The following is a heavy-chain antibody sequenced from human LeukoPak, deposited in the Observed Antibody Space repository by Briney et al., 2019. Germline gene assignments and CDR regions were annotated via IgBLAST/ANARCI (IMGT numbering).Heavy chain of an antibody. V-gene: IGHV3-30*18. CDR1: GFSFSNYA. CDR3: ANSLYFDARGYQVDY. CDR2: ISDDGSDK. Sequence: GGSLRLSCAASGFSFSNYAMHWVRQAPGKGLEWVALISDDGSDKSYADSVKGRFTISRDNSKNTLYLQMNSLRAEDTAVYYCANSLYFDARGYQVDYWGQGTLVTVSS. J-gene: IGHJ4*02. D-gene: IGHD3-22*01.